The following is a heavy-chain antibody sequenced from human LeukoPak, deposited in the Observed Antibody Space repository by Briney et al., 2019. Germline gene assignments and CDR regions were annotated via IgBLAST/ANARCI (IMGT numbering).Heavy chain of an antibody. CDR2: INPSSGGT. D-gene: IGHD3-10*01. Sequence: ASVKVSCKTSGSTFTDYYIHWVRQAPGQGLEWMGFINPSSGGTNFAQKFQGRVTMTRDTSISTAFMELTSLTYDDTAVYYCARAKPPLWVRGVSEFDYWGQGTLVTVSS. CDR3: ARAKPPLWVRGVSEFDY. CDR1: GSTFTDYY. V-gene: IGHV1-2*02. J-gene: IGHJ4*02.